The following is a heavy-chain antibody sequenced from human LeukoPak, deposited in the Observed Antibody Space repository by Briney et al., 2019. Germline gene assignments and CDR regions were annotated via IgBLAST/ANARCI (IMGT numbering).Heavy chain of an antibody. CDR2: ISSDGMNK. CDR1: GFTFSSYA. J-gene: IGHJ6*02. Sequence: GRSLRLSCAASGFTFSSYAIPWVRQAPAKGLEWVAVISSDGMNKYYADSVKGRFTISRDNSKNTLYLQMNSLRAEDTAVYYCARGTYYGMDVWGQGTTVTVSS. V-gene: IGHV3-30*04. CDR3: ARGTYYGMDV.